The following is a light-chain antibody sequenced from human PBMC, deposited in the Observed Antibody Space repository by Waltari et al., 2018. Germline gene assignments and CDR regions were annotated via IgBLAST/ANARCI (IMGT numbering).Light chain of an antibody. Sequence: DIVMTHSPDSLPVSLGERATINCRSSQSVLYSSNNKNYLAWYQQKPGQPPKLLIYWASTRESGVPDRFSGSGSGTDFTLTISSLQAEDVAVYYCQQYYSIPRTFGQGTKVEIK. CDR2: WAS. CDR1: QSVLYSSNNKNY. CDR3: QQYYSIPRT. J-gene: IGKJ1*01. V-gene: IGKV4-1*01.